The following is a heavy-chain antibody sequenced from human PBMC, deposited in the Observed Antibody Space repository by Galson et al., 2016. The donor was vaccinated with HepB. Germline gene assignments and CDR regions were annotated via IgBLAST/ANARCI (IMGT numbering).Heavy chain of an antibody. Sequence: SLRLSCAASGFTFSSYTINWVRQAPGKGLDWVSAISGSGGSTYHADSVKGRFTISRDNAKNTLYLQMNSLRADDTAVYYCAKNVGQQWLVDAFDVWGQGTMVTVSS. CDR1: GFTFSSYT. D-gene: IGHD6-19*01. J-gene: IGHJ3*01. CDR2: ISGSGGST. CDR3: AKNVGQQWLVDAFDV. V-gene: IGHV3-23*01.